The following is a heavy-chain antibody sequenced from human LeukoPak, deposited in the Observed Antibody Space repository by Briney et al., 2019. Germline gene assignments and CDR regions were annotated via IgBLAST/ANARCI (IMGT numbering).Heavy chain of an antibody. D-gene: IGHD3-10*01. J-gene: IGHJ4*02. V-gene: IGHV3-7*01. CDR3: ARAGSLWFGESKFDY. CDR1: GFAFSSSW. Sequence: GGSLRLSCAASGFAFSSSWMNWVRQAPGKGLEWVANINQDGSEKYYVDSVKGRFTISRDNAKNSLYLQMNSLRAEDTAVYYCARAGSLWFGESKFDYWGQGTLVTVSS. CDR2: INQDGSEK.